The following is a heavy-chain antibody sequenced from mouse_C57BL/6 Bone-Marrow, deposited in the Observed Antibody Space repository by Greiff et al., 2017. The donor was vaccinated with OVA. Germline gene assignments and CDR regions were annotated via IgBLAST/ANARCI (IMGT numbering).Heavy chain of an antibody. CDR3: AREGAYFDY. CDR1: GYSITSDY. Sequence: EVQLQESGPGLAKPSQPLSLTCSVTGYSITSDYWNWIRKFPGNKLEYMGYISYSGSTYYNPSLKSRISITRDRAKTQCYLQLNSVTTKDTAAYDGAREGAYFDYWGQGATLTVSS. J-gene: IGHJ2*01. CDR2: ISYSGST. V-gene: IGHV3-8*01.